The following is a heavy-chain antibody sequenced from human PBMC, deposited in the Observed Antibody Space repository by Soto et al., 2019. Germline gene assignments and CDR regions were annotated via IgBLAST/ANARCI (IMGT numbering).Heavy chain of an antibody. CDR2: INHSGST. V-gene: IGHV4-34*01. CDR3: ARGRIEGGSYCDY. D-gene: IGHD1-26*01. Sequence: QVQLQQWGAGLLKPSETLSLTCAVYGGSFSGYYWSWIRQPPGKGLEWIGEINHSGSTNYNPSLKRRGTISVDTSKNQFSLKLSSVTAADTAVYYCARGRIEGGSYCDYWGQGTLVTVSS. CDR1: GGSFSGYY. J-gene: IGHJ4*02.